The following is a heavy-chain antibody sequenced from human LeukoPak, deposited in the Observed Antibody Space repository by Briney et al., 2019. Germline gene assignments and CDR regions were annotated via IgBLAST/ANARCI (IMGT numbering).Heavy chain of an antibody. CDR1: GFTFSSYA. CDR2: ISGSGGST. J-gene: IGHJ4*02. CDR3: ARVLGYSSNWPFDY. Sequence: PGGFLRLSCAASGFTFSSYAMSWVRQAPGKGLEWVSAISGSGGSTYYADSVKGRFTISRDNSKNTLYLQMNSLRAEDTAVYYCARVLGYSSNWPFDYWGQGTLVTVSS. D-gene: IGHD6-13*01. V-gene: IGHV3-23*01.